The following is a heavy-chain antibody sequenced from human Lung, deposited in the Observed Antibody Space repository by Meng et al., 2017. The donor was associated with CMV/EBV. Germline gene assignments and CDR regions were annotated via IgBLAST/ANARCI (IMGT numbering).Heavy chain of an antibody. CDR1: GGSISSYY. CDR3: ASWGYSSSWYYFDY. V-gene: IGHV4-59*01. Sequence: SETLSLXXTVSGGSISSYYWSWIRQPPGKGLEWIGYIYYSGSTNYNPSLKSRVTISVDTSKNQFSLKLSSVTAADTAVYYCASWGYSSSWYYFDYWGKGTXVTVSS. CDR2: IYYSGST. D-gene: IGHD6-13*01. J-gene: IGHJ4*02.